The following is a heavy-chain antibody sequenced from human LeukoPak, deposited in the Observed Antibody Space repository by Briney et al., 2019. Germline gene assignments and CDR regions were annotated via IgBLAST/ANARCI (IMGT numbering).Heavy chain of an antibody. CDR1: GGSISSYY. V-gene: IGHV4-59*01. CDR2: IYYSGST. J-gene: IGHJ6*03. Sequence: PSETLSLTCTVSGGSISSYYWSWIRQPPGKGLEWIGYIYYSGSTNYNPSLKSRVTISVDTSKNQFSLKLSSVTAADTAVYYCARGEKELELPLAAATYYCYYMDVWGKGTTVTVSS. D-gene: IGHD1-7*01. CDR3: ARGEKELELPLAAATYYCYYMDV.